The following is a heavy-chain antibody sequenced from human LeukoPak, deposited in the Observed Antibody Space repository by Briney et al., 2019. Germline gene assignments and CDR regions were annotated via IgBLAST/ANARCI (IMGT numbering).Heavy chain of an antibody. D-gene: IGHD1-26*01. V-gene: IGHV3-48*04. CDR3: ARDRGGSYSAIDY. CDR2: ISSSSSTI. J-gene: IGHJ4*02. CDR1: GFTFSSYS. Sequence: GGSLRLSCAASGFTFSSYSMTWVRQAPGKGLEGVSFISSSSSTIYYADSVKGRFTISRDNAKNSLYLQMNSLRAEDTAVYYRARDRGGSYSAIDYWGQGTLVTVSS.